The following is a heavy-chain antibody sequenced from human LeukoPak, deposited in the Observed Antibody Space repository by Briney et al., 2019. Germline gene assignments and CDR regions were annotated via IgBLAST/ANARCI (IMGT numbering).Heavy chain of an antibody. V-gene: IGHV1-46*01. J-gene: IGHJ6*02. CDR3: ARFLGGYGMDV. CDR1: GYTFTSYY. Sequence: ASVNVSCKASGYTFTSYYMHWVRQAPGQGLEWMGIINPSGGSTSYAQKFQGRVTMTRDTSTSTVYMELSSLRSEDTAVYYCARFLGGYGMDVWGQGTTVTVSS. D-gene: IGHD3-16*01. CDR2: INPSGGST.